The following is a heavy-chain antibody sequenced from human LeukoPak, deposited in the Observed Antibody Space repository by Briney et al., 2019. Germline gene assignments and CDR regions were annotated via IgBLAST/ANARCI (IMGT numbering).Heavy chain of an antibody. CDR1: GFTFSTYN. V-gene: IGHV3-48*02. Sequence: GGSLRLSCAASGFTFSTYNMNWVRQAPGKGLEWVSFIRSSGNTIYYADSVKGRFTISRDNAKNSLYLQMNSLRDEDTAVYYCARVAYYSMDVWGQGTTVTVSS. J-gene: IGHJ6*02. CDR3: ARVAYYSMDV. CDR2: IRSSGNTI.